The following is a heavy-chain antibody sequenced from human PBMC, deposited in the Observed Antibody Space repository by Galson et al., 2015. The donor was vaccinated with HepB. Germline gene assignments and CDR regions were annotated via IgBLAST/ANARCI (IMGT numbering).Heavy chain of an antibody. CDR1: GFTLSSHW. V-gene: IGHV3-7*01. CDR2: IKHDGIEK. Sequence: SLRLSCAASGFTLSSHWMAWVRQAPGKGLEWVANIKHDGIEKYYVDSVKGRFTISRDNAKNSLFLQMNSLRAEDTAIYYCAREGLREALDSWGQGTMVTVSS. J-gene: IGHJ3*02. CDR3: AREGLREALDS. D-gene: IGHD2-21*02.